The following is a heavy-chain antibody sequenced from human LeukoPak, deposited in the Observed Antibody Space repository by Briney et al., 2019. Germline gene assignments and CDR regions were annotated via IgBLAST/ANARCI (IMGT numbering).Heavy chain of an antibody. CDR1: GFTFSSYA. CDR2: ISYDGSNK. D-gene: IGHD3-10*01. V-gene: IGHV3-30*04. J-gene: IGHJ4*02. CDR3: AREDYYGSGSFGY. Sequence: GRSLRLSCAASGFTFSSYAMHWVRQAPGKGLEWVAVISYDGSNKYYADSVKGRFTISRDNSKNTLYLQMNSLRAEDTAVYYCAREDYYGSGSFGYWGQGTLVTVSS.